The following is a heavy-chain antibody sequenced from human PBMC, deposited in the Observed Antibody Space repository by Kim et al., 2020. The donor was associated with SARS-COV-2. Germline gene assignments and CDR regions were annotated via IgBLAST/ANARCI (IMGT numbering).Heavy chain of an antibody. D-gene: IGHD3-9*01. CDR3: ARGGYYDILTGYYPVGMDV. CDR2: INSDGSST. CDR1: GFTFSSYW. J-gene: IGHJ6*02. Sequence: GGSLRLSCAASGFTFSSYWMHWVRQAPGKGLVWVSRINSDGSSTSYADSVKGRFTISRDNAKNTLYLQMNSLRAEDTAVYYCARGGYYDILTGYYPVGMDVWGQGTTVTVSS. V-gene: IGHV3-74*01.